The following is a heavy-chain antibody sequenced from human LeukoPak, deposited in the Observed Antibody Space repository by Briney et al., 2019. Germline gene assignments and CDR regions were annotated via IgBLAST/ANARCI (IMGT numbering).Heavy chain of an antibody. D-gene: IGHD4-17*01. CDR3: ARGIESYGDYGY. V-gene: IGHV4-59*01. J-gene: IGHJ4*02. CDR1: GGSISGSY. CDR2: MYNSGST. Sequence: SETLSLTCTVSGGSISGSYWSWIRQPPGKGLEWIAYMYNSGSTNYNPSLKSRVTISIDTAKNQFSLKLSSLTAADTAIYYCARGIESYGDYGYWGQGILVTVSS.